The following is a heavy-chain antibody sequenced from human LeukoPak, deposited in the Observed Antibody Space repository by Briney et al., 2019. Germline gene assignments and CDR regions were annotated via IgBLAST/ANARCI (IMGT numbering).Heavy chain of an antibody. CDR1: GFTFIIYS. Sequence: GGSLRLSCAASGFTFIIYSMSSVRQAPGEGLEWVANIKQEGSEKYYVVSVKGRFTISRDNAKNSLYLQMHSLRAEDTAVYYCERSLYGDYGWDAFDIWGQGTMVTVSS. D-gene: IGHD4-17*01. CDR2: IKQEGSEK. CDR3: ERSLYGDYGWDAFDI. J-gene: IGHJ3*02. V-gene: IGHV3-7*01.